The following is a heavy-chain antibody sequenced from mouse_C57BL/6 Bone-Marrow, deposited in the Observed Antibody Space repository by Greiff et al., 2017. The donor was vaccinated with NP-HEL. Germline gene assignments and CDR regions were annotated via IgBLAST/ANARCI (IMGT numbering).Heavy chain of an antibody. Sequence: DVMLVESGGDLVKPGGSLKLSCAASGFTFSSYGMSWVRQTPDKRLEWVATISSGGSYTYYPDSVKGRFTISRDNAKNTLYLQMSSLKSEDTAMYYCASTYDYDVARFDYWGQGTLVTVSA. J-gene: IGHJ3*01. CDR3: ASTYDYDVARFDY. V-gene: IGHV5-6*02. CDR2: ISSGGSYT. D-gene: IGHD2-4*01. CDR1: GFTFSSYG.